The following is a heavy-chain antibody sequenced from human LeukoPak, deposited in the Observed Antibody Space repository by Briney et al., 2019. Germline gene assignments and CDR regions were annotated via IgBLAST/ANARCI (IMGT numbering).Heavy chain of an antibody. D-gene: IGHD4-17*01. Sequence: GGSLRLSCAASGFTFSSYWMSWVRQAPGKGLEWVANIKQDGSEKSYVDSVKGRFTISRDITKNSLYLQMNSLRAEDTAVYYCARGQTTMTNWGQGTLVTVSS. CDR3: ARGQTTMTN. J-gene: IGHJ4*02. CDR2: IKQDGSEK. CDR1: GFTFSSYW. V-gene: IGHV3-7*03.